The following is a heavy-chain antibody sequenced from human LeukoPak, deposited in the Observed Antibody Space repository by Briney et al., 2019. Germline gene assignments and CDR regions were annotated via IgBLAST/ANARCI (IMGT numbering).Heavy chain of an antibody. V-gene: IGHV1-3*03. CDR1: GYTFTSYA. J-gene: IGHJ4*02. CDR3: ARGNIRGYSGYEGLYYFDY. D-gene: IGHD5-12*01. CDR2: INAGNGNT. Sequence: ASVKVSCKASGYTFTSYAMHWVRQAPGQRLERMGWINAGNGNTKYSQEFQGRVTITRDTSASTAYMELSSLRSEDMAVYYCARGNIRGYSGYEGLYYFDYWGQGTLVTVSS.